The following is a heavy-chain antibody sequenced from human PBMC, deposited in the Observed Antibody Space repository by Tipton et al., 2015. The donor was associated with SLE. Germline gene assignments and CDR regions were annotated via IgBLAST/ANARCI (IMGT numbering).Heavy chain of an antibody. CDR1: GGSISSYY. V-gene: IGHV4-4*08. D-gene: IGHD1-26*01. CDR2: IYTSGST. Sequence: LRLSCTVSGGSISSYYWSWIRQPPGKGLEWIGYIYTSGSTNYNPSLKSRVTISVDTSRNQFSLRLSSVTAADTAVYHCARETVGGWFDPWGQGILVTVSS. CDR3: ARETVGGWFDP. J-gene: IGHJ5*02.